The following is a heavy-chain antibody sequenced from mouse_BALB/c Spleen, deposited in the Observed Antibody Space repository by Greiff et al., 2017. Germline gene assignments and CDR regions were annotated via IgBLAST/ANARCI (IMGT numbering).Heavy chain of an antibody. CDR2: ISSGGGNT. Sequence: DVMLVESGGGLVKPGGSLKLSCAASGFTFSSYTMSWVRQTPGKGLEWVATISSGGGNTYYPDSVKGRFTISRDNSKNNLYLQMSSLRSEDTALYYCASHYRYRAMDYWGQGTSVTVSS. CDR1: GFTFSSYT. V-gene: IGHV5-9*03. CDR3: ASHYRYRAMDY. D-gene: IGHD2-14*01. J-gene: IGHJ4*01.